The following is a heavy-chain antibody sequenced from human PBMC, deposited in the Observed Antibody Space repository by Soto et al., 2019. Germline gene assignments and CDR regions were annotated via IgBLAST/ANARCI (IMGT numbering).Heavy chain of an antibody. CDR1: GYTFTNYA. CDR3: ARGERYYYDSSGYFGFDY. J-gene: IGHJ4*02. V-gene: IGHV1-3*01. CDR2: INAGNGNT. D-gene: IGHD3-22*01. Sequence: QVQLVQSGAEVKKPGASVKVSCKASGYTFTNYAMHWVRQAPGQRLEWMGWINAGNGNTKYSQKFQGRVTITRDTSASTAYMELSSLRSEDTAVYYCARGERYYYDSSGYFGFDYWGQGTLLTVSS.